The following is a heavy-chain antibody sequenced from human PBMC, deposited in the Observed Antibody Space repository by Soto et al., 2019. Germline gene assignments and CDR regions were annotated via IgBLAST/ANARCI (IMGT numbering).Heavy chain of an antibody. CDR3: TRDQGGSYDSWFDP. CDR2: ISSGSALI. V-gene: IGHV3-21*01. J-gene: IGHJ5*02. Sequence: EVQVVEAGGGLVKHGGSLRLSCNFTFSMYSMNWVRQALGKGLEWVASISSGSALIKYADSVNGRVSISRDNAKNSVSLQMNSLRAEDTAMYYCTRDQGGSYDSWFDPWGRGTLVTVSS. CDR1: TFSMYS. D-gene: IGHD1-26*01.